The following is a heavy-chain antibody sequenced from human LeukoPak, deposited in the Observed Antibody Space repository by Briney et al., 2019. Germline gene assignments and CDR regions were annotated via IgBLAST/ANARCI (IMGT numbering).Heavy chain of an antibody. CDR3: ARGPPNTDTYCDTTSCQNWVDP. CDR2: IYYTGST. V-gene: IGHV4-31*03. D-gene: IGHD2-2*01. CDR1: GVSISSGGYY. Sequence: SQTLSLTCTVSGVSISSGGYYWSWIRQHPGKGLEWIGYIYYTGSTYYNPSLKSRVTISVDTSKNQFSLKLNSVTAADTAVYYCARGPPNTDTYCDTTSCQNWVDPWGQGTLVTVSS. J-gene: IGHJ5*02.